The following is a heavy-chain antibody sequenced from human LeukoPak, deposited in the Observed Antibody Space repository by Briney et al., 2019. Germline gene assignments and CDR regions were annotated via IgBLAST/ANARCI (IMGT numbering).Heavy chain of an antibody. J-gene: IGHJ4*02. CDR2: INPNSGCT. D-gene: IGHD3-22*01. Sequence: ASLKVSCKASGYTFTGYYMHWVRQAPGQGLEWMGRINPNSGCTNYAQKFQGRVTMTRDTSISTAYMELSRLRSDDTAVYYCARDSYYYDSSGITKIFDYWGQGTLVTVSS. CDR1: GYTFTGYY. CDR3: ARDSYYYDSSGITKIFDY. V-gene: IGHV1-2*06.